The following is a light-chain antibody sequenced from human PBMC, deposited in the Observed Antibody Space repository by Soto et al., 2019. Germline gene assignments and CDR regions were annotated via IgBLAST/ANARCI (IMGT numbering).Light chain of an antibody. CDR1: QSVSRSY. CDR3: QRYGSSPWT. Sequence: EIVLTQSPGTLSLSPGERATLSCRASQSVSRSYLAWYQQKPGQAPRLLIYGASSRAPGIPDRFSGSGSGTDFTLTISRLEPEDSALYSCQRYGSSPWTFGQGTKVEIK. CDR2: GAS. V-gene: IGKV3-20*01. J-gene: IGKJ1*01.